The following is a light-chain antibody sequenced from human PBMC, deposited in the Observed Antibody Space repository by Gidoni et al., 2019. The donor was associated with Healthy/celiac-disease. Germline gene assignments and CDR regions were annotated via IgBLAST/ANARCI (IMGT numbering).Light chain of an antibody. CDR2: GAA. J-gene: IGKJ2*01. CDR1: QSVSSN. CDR3: QQYNNWPPYT. V-gene: IGKV3-15*01. Sequence: ELVMTQSPATLSVSPGERATLSCRASQSVSSNLAWYQQKPGQAPRLLIYGAATRATGIPARFSGSGSGTEFTLTISSRQSEDFAVYYCQQYNNWPPYTFXXXTKLEIK.